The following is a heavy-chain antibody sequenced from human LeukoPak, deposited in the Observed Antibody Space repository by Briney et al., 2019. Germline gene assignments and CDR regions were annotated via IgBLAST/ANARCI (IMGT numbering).Heavy chain of an antibody. CDR3: AKDSGYDSGP. CDR2: ISSRSSYI. D-gene: IGHD5-12*01. J-gene: IGHJ5*02. Sequence: GGSLRLSCAASGFTFSTYNMNWVRQAPGKGLEWVSSISSRSSYIDYADSVKGRLTISRDNTKNSLYLQMNSLRAEDTAVYFCAKDSGYDSGPWGQGTLVTVSS. CDR1: GFTFSTYN. V-gene: IGHV3-21*01.